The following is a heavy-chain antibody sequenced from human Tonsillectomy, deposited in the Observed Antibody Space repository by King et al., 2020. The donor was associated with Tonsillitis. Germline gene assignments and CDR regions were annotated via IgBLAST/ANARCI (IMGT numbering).Heavy chain of an antibody. J-gene: IGHJ6*02. D-gene: IGHD2-2*01. Sequence: VQLVESGGGLVQPGGSLRLSCAASGFIFSSYAMTWVRQAPGKGLEWVSVISVSGGTTHYADSVKGRFTISRDNSRSKLYLQMNSLRVEDTAVYYCARYCHSNTCSAVGSYFGLDVWGQGTTVAVSS. CDR1: GFIFSSYA. CDR3: ARYCHSNTCSAVGSYFGLDV. CDR2: ISVSGGTT. V-gene: IGHV3-23*04.